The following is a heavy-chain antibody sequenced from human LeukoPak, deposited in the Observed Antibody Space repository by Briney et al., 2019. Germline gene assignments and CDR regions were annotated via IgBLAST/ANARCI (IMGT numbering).Heavy chain of an antibody. CDR1: GGSISSYY. V-gene: IGHV4-59*01. D-gene: IGHD2-15*01. Sequence: SETLSLTCTVSGGSISSYYWSWIRQPPGKGLEWIGYIYYSGSTNYNPSLKSRVTISVDTSKNQFSLKLSSVTAADTAVYYCARGRRPAGYCSGGSCYSWFDPWGQGTLVTVSS. CDR3: ARGRRPAGYCSGGSCYSWFDP. J-gene: IGHJ5*02. CDR2: IYYSGST.